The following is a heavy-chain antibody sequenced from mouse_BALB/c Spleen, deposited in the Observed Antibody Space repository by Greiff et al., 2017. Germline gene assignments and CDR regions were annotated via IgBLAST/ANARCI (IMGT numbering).Heavy chain of an antibody. CDR1: GFSLTSYG. V-gene: IGHV2-9*02. D-gene: IGHD2-1*01. CDR3: ARDLYGSYRGWYFDV. CDR2: IWAGGST. Sequence: VQLQQSGPGLVAPSQSLSITCTVSGFSLTSYGVHWVRQPPGKGLEWLGVIWAGGSTNYNSALMSRLSISKDNSKSQVFLKMNSLQTDDTAMYYCARDLYGSYRGWYFDVWGAGTTVTVSS. J-gene: IGHJ1*01.